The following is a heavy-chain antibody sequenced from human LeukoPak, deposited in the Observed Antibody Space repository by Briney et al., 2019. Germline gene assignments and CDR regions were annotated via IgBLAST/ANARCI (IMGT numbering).Heavy chain of an antibody. CDR2: SYWDDDK. CDR1: GFSLRTSGVG. D-gene: IGHD3-22*01. Sequence: ESGPTLVKPTQTLTLICTFSGFSLRTSGVGVAWIRQPPGKALEWLALSYWDDDKRYSPSLKSRLTITKDTSKNQVVLIMTHMDPVDTATYYCAHSSDLYDSSGSYPYYFDYWGQGTLVTVSS. J-gene: IGHJ4*02. CDR3: AHSSDLYDSSGSYPYYFDY. V-gene: IGHV2-5*02.